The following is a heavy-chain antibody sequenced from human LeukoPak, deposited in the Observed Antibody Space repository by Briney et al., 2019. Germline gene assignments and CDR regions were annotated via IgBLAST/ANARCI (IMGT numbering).Heavy chain of an antibody. CDR3: ATTGHSSSWYYFDY. CDR2: IKEDGSEK. V-gene: IGHV3-7*01. D-gene: IGHD6-13*01. CDR1: GFTFSNTW. J-gene: IGHJ4*02. Sequence: GGSLRLSCAASGFTFSNTWMSWVRQAPGKRPEWVANIKEDGSEKYYIDSVKGRFTISRDNVKMSLDLQMNSLRAEDTALYYCATTGHSSSWYYFDYWGRGTLVTVSS.